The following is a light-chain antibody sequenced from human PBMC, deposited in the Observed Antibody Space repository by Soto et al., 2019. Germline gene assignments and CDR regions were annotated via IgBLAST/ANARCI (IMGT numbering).Light chain of an antibody. V-gene: IGLV2-11*01. J-gene: IGLJ3*02. CDR2: DVT. Sequence: QSALTQPRSVSGSPGQSVTISCTGTSRDVGGYNYVSWYQQHPGKAPKLMIYDVTKRPSGVPDRFSGSKSGNTASLTISGLQAEYEADYYCCSYVGSYTGVFGGGTKLTVL. CDR3: CSYVGSYTGV. CDR1: SRDVGGYNY.